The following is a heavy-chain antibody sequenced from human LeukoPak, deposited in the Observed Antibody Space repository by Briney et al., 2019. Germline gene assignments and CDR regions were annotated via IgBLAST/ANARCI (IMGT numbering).Heavy chain of an antibody. Sequence: ASVKVSCKASGYTFTSYGISWVRQAPGQGLEWMGWISVYNGNTNYAQKLQGRVTMTTDTSTSTAYMELRSLRSDDTAVYYCARGSCYYYYYGMDVWGQGTTVTVSS. J-gene: IGHJ6*02. V-gene: IGHV1-18*01. CDR3: ARGSCYYYYYGMDV. CDR1: GYTFTSYG. CDR2: ISVYNGNT.